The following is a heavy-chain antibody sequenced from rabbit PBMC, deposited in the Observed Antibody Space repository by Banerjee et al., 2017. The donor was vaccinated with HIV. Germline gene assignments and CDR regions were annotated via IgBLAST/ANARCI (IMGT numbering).Heavy chain of an antibody. V-gene: IGHV1S45*01. Sequence: QEQLVESGGGLVQPEGSLTLSCKASGFDFSSGYYMCWVRPAPGKGLEWIACIYAGSSGDTYYASWAKGRFTISKTSSTTVTLQMTSLTAADTATYFCARSPSGGSNYGVFNLWGPGTLVTVS. CDR3: ARSPSGGSNYGVFNL. J-gene: IGHJ4*01. CDR2: IYAGSSGDT. D-gene: IGHD8-1*01. CDR1: GFDFSSGYY.